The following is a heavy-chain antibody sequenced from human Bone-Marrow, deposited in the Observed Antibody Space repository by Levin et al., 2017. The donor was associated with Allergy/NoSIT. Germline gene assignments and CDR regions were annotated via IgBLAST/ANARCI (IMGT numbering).Heavy chain of an antibody. Sequence: LSLTCAASGFTFSIYWMHWVRQAPGKGLMWVSRINADGATTAYADSVKGRFTISRDNAKNTLYLHMNSLRVDDTAVYYCVRVGAASLDHYYYYGMDVWGQGTTVTVS. CDR3: VRVGAASLDHYYYYGMDV. CDR2: INADGATT. V-gene: IGHV3-74*01. J-gene: IGHJ6*02. D-gene: IGHD3-16*01. CDR1: GFTFSIYW.